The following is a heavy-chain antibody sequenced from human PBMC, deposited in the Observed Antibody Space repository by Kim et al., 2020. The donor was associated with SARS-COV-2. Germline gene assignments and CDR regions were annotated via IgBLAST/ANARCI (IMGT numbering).Heavy chain of an antibody. D-gene: IGHD6-6*01. CDR1: GFTFSSYA. V-gene: IGHV3-30-3*01. Sequence: GGSLRLSCAASGFTFSSYAMHWVRQAPGKGLEWVAVISYDGSNKYYADSVKGRFTISRDNSKNTLYLQMNSLRAEDTAVYYCARDSSSSDDRGYYYYYGMDVWGQGTTVTVSS. CDR2: ISYDGSNK. J-gene: IGHJ6*02. CDR3: ARDSSSSDDRGYYYYYGMDV.